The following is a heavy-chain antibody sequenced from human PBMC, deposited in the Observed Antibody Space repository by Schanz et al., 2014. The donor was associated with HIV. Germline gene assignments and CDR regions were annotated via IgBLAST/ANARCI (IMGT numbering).Heavy chain of an antibody. J-gene: IGHJ5*02. Sequence: QVQLVQSGADVKKPGASVKISCKTSGYIFSDYYIHWVRQAPGQGLEWLGWINPGSGNTGYAQKFRGRVTMTRNTSTGTAYMELSSLRSDDTAVYYCARGRRDVSMIVLYWLDHWGQGTLVTVSS. CDR3: ARGRRDVSMIVLYWLDH. CDR2: INPGSGNT. CDR1: GYIFSDYY. D-gene: IGHD3-22*01. V-gene: IGHV1-8*02.